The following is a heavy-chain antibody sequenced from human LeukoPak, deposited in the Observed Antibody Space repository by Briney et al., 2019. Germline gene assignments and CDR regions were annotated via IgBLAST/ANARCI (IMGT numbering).Heavy chain of an antibody. D-gene: IGHD1-26*01. CDR3: ARGRRRELQDMGY. Sequence: ASVKVSCNASGYTFTSYDINWVRQATGQGLEWMGWMNPNSGNTGYAQKFQGRVTMTRNTSISTAYMELSSLRSEDTAVFYCARGRRRELQDMGYWGQGTLVTVSS. CDR2: MNPNSGNT. CDR1: GYTFTSYD. V-gene: IGHV1-8*01. J-gene: IGHJ4*02.